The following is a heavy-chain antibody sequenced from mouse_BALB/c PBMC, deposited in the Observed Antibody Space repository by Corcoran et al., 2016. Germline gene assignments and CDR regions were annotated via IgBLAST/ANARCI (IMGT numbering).Heavy chain of an antibody. CDR3: ARLTNWDY. CDR1: GFSLSTSGMG. V-gene: IGHV8-12*01. CDR2: IYWDDDK. J-gene: IGHJ2*01. D-gene: IGHD4-1*01. Sequence: QVTLKESGPGILQPSQTLSLTCSFSGFSLSTSGMGVSWIRQPSGKGLEWLAHIYWDDDKRYNPSLKSRLTISKDTSSNQVFLKITSVATADTATYYCARLTNWDYWGQGTTLTVSS.